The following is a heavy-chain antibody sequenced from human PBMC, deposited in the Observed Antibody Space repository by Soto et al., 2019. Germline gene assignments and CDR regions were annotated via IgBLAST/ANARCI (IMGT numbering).Heavy chain of an antibody. D-gene: IGHD3-3*01. Sequence: PGGSLRLSCAASGFTFSSYEMNWVRQAPGKGLEWVSYISSSGSTRYYADSVNGRFTISRDNAKNSLYLQMNSLRAEDTAVYYYARDPAPPRHYDFWSGYYPNSYGMDVWGQGTTVTVSS. CDR1: GFTFSSYE. CDR3: ARDPAPPRHYDFWSGYYPNSYGMDV. J-gene: IGHJ6*02. CDR2: ISSSGSTR. V-gene: IGHV3-48*03.